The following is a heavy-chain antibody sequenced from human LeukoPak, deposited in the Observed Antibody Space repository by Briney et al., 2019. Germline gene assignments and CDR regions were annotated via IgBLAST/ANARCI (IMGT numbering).Heavy chain of an antibody. V-gene: IGHV4-39*01. D-gene: IGHD2-2*01. CDR1: GGSISSSNYY. Sequence: SETLSLTCTVSGGSISSSNYYWGWIRQPPGKGLEWIGSIYYSGSTYYNPSLKSRVTISVDTSKNQFSLMLSSVTAADTAVYYCARHSSSTSPDRYWGQGTLVTVSS. CDR3: ARHSSSTSPDRY. CDR2: IYYSGST. J-gene: IGHJ4*02.